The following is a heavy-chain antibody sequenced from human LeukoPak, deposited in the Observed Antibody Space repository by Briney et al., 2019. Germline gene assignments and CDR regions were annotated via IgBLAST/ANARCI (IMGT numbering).Heavy chain of an antibody. D-gene: IGHD1-1*01. V-gene: IGHV3-30*04. CDR3: AKEGDWNDVTLMDV. CDR2: ISYDGSNK. CDR1: GFTFSSYA. Sequence: PGGSLRLSCAASGFTFSSYAMHWVRQAPGKGLEWVAVISYDGSNKYYADSVKGRFTISRDNSKNTLYLQMNSLRAADTAVYYCAKEGDWNDVTLMDVWGKGTAVTISS. J-gene: IGHJ6*03.